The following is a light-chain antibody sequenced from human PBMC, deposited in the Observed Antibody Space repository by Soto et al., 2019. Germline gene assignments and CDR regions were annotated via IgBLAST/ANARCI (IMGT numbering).Light chain of an antibody. CDR3: QQYANLPVT. CDR1: QDIGNS. J-gene: IGKJ5*01. V-gene: IGKV1-33*01. Sequence: DIQMTQSPSPLSASIGDRVTIPCQASQDIGNSLNWYQQKPGKAPNLLIYDASIFQTGVPSRFSGSGAGTDFTFTISSLQPEDVATYYCQQYANLPVTFGQGTRLEIK. CDR2: DAS.